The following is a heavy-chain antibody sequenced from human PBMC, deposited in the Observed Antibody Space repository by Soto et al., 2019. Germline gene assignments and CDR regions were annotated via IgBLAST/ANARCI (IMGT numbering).Heavy chain of an antibody. CDR1: GGSVSSTYW. CDR2: IYHSGSA. V-gene: IGHV4-4*02. D-gene: IGHD6-13*01. J-gene: IGHJ4*02. CDR3: ARYNAASGTYYFDY. Sequence: QVELQESGPGLVKPSGTLSLTCAVSGGSVSSTYWWSWVRQPPGKGLEWIGEIYHSGSANYNPSLKPPVTISVYTPKTPFSLNLTSVTAPHTAFYYCARYNAASGTYYFDYLGQGPLVTVSS.